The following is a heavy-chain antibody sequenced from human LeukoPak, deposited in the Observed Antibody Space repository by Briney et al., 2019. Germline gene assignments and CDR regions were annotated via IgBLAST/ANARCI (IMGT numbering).Heavy chain of an antibody. D-gene: IGHD2-2*01. V-gene: IGHV4-61*02. CDR1: GGSISSGSYY. J-gene: IGHJ4*02. CDR3: ARYVVVPAAPPDY. CDR2: IYTSGST. Sequence: SQTLSLTCTVSGGSISSGSYYWGWIRQPAGKGLEWIGRIYTSGSTNYNPSLKSRVTISVDTSKNQFSLKLSSVTAADTAVYYCARYVVVPAAPPDYWGQGTLVTVSS.